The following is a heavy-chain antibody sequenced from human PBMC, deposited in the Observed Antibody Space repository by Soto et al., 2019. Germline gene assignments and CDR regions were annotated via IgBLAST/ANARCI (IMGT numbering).Heavy chain of an antibody. V-gene: IGHV4-39*01. Sequence: NPSETLSLTCTVSGGSTSSSSYYWGWIRQPPGKGLEWIGSIYYSGSTYYNPSLKSRVTISVDTSKNQFSLKLSSVTAADTAVYYCVREGYNRVRGYYYGMDVWGQGTTVTVSS. CDR1: GGSTSSSSYY. CDR3: VREGYNRVRGYYYGMDV. D-gene: IGHD5-18*01. J-gene: IGHJ6*02. CDR2: IYYSGST.